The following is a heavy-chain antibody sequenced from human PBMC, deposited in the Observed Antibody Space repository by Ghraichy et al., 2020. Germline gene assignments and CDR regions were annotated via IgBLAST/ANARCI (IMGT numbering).Heavy chain of an antibody. J-gene: IGHJ6*03. CDR1: GFTFRSYN. CDR3: ARGGGDSSGYHYYYYYMDV. Sequence: GSLNISCAASGFTFRSYNMNWVRQAPGKGLEWVSSISSSSNYIYYADSVKGRFTISRDNAKNSLYLQMNSLRAEDTAVYYCARGGGDSSGYHYYYYYMDVWGKGTTVTVSS. V-gene: IGHV3-21*01. CDR2: ISSSSNYI. D-gene: IGHD3-22*01.